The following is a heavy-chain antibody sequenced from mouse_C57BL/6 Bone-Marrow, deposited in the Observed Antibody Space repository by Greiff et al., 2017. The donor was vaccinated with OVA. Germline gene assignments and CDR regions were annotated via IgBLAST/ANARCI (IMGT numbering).Heavy chain of an antibody. Sequence: VQLQQSGAELVRPGTSVKMSCKASGYTFTNYWIGWAKQRPGHGLEWIGDLYPGGGYTNYNEKFKGKATLTADKSSSTAYMQFSSLTSEDSAIYYCARWKGLEGYFDYWGQGTTLTVSS. CDR2: LYPGGGYT. V-gene: IGHV1-63*01. CDR1: GYTFTNYW. D-gene: IGHD2-13*01. J-gene: IGHJ2*01. CDR3: ARWKGLEGYFDY.